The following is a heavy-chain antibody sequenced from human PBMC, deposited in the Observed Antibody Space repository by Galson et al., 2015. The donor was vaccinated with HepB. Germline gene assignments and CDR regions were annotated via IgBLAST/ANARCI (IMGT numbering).Heavy chain of an antibody. J-gene: IGHJ1*01. Sequence: PALVKPTQTLTLTCSISGFSLSTYGMCVSWIRQPPGKALEWLALIDWEDDKHYTTSLKTRLTISKDTSKNQVVLTMTNMDPVDTATYYCAQIRHFSSPYGGRADYFQHWGQGTLVTVSP. D-gene: IGHD2-2*01. CDR2: IDWEDDK. CDR1: GFSLSTYGMC. V-gene: IGHV2-70*13. CDR3: AQIRHFSSPYGGRADYFQH.